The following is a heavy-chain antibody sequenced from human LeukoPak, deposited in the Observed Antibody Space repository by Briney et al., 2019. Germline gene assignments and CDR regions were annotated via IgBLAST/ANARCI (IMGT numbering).Heavy chain of an antibody. D-gene: IGHD6-19*01. V-gene: IGHV3-30*03. CDR2: ISYDGSNK. J-gene: IGHJ4*02. CDR3: ARDSVAGLDY. Sequence: GRSLRLSCAASGFTFSSYGMHWVRQAPGKGLEWVAVISYDGSNKYYADSVKGRFTISRDNSKNTLYLQMNSLRAEDTAVYYCARDSVAGLDYWGQGTLVTVSS. CDR1: GFTFSSYG.